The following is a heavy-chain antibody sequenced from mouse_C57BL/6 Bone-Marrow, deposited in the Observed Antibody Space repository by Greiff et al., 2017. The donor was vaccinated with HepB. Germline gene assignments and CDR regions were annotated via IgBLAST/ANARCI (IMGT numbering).Heavy chain of an antibody. J-gene: IGHJ2*01. CDR3: AHIYYGLFDY. CDR1: GYTFTSYW. Sequence: QVQLQQPGAELVKPGASVKLSCKASGYTFTSYWMHWVKQRPGQGLEWIGMIHPNSGSTNYTEKFKSKATLTEDKSSSTAYIQLSSLTSEDSAVYYCAHIYYGLFDYWGQGTTRTVAS. CDR2: IHPNSGST. V-gene: IGHV1-64*01. D-gene: IGHD2-1*01.